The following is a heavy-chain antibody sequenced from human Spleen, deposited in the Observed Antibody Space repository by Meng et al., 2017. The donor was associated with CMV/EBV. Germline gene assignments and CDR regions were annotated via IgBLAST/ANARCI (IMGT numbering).Heavy chain of an antibody. CDR1: GYTFTSYD. Sequence: ASVKVSCKASGYTFTSYDINWVRQATGQGLEWMGWMNPNSGNTGYAQKFQGRVTMTRNTSISTAYMELTSLRSDDTAVYYCARVVVIVPAAIYYYGLDVWGQGTTVTVSS. V-gene: IGHV1-8*01. J-gene: IGHJ6*02. CDR2: MNPNSGNT. D-gene: IGHD2-2*01. CDR3: ARVVVIVPAAIYYYGLDV.